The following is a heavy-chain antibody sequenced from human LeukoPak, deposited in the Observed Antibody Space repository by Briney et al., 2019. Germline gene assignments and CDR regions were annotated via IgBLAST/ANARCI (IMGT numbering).Heavy chain of an antibody. CDR2: INPNNDDT. Sequence: ASGKVSCKASGYTFTAYYMHWVRQAPGQGLEWMGWINPNNDDTNYAQKFQGRVTRTKDTSLNTAYMELSRLRSDDTAVYYCARTPYSSGTYDYWGQGTLVTVSS. V-gene: IGHV1-2*02. D-gene: IGHD1-26*01. CDR3: ARTPYSSGTYDY. J-gene: IGHJ4*02. CDR1: GYTFTAYY.